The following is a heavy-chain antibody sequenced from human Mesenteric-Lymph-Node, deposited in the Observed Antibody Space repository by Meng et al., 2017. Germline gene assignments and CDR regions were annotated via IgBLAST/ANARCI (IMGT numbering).Heavy chain of an antibody. CDR2: TCYRSKWYY. V-gene: IGHV6-1*01. CDR1: EDSVSSNSAA. Sequence: QLQQSGPGLLESSQTPSLTCAISEDSVSSNSAAWPWIRQSPSRGLEWLGMTCYRSKWYYDYAVSVKSRITINPDTSRNQFSLQLNSVTPEDTAVYYCASWYFNYWGQGTLVTVSS. CDR3: ASWYFNY. J-gene: IGHJ4*02.